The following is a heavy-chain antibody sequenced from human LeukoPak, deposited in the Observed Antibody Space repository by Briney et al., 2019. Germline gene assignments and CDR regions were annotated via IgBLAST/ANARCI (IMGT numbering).Heavy chain of an antibody. CDR2: ISSSGSTI. J-gene: IGHJ3*02. CDR1: GFTFSSYS. D-gene: IGHD3-22*01. V-gene: IGHV3-48*01. CDR3: AKPHSSFAFDI. Sequence: GGSLRLSCAASGFTFSSYSMNWVRQAPGKGLEWVSYISSSGSTIYYADSVKGRFTISRDNAKNSLYLQMNSLRAEDTAVYYCAKPHSSFAFDIWGQGTMVTVSS.